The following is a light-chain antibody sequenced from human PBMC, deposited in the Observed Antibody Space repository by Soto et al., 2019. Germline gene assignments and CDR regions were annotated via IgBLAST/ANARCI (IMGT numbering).Light chain of an antibody. CDR1: SGHSSYA. Sequence: QLVLTQSPSASASLGASVKLTCTLSSGHSSYAIAWHQQQPEKGPRYLMKLNSDGSHSKGDGIPDRFSGSSSGAERYLTISSRQSEDEAEYYCQTWGTGVVFGGGTKLTVL. V-gene: IGLV4-69*01. CDR2: LNSDGSH. CDR3: QTWGTGVV. J-gene: IGLJ2*01.